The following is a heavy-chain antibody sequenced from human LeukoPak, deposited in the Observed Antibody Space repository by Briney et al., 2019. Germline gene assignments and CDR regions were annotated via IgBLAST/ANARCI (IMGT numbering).Heavy chain of an antibody. Sequence: SETLSLNCTVSGGSISPYYWSWIRQPPGKGLEWIGYIYYSGSTKYNPSLKSRVSISVETSKNQFSLKLSSVTAADTAVYYCARGFCSGGSCYSAIFDYWGQGTLVTVSS. CDR1: GGSISPYY. V-gene: IGHV4-59*01. CDR2: IYYSGST. J-gene: IGHJ4*02. D-gene: IGHD2-15*01. CDR3: ARGFCSGGSCYSAIFDY.